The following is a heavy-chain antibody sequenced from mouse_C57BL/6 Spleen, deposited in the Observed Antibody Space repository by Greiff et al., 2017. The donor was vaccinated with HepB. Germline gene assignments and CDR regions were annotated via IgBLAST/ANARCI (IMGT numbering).Heavy chain of an antibody. CDR3: ARRTGSSSYWYFDV. V-gene: IGHV1-81*01. J-gene: IGHJ1*03. CDR1: GCTFTSYG. D-gene: IGHD1-1*01. Sequence: QVHVKQSGAELARPGASVKLSCKASGCTFTSYGISWVKQRTGQGLEWIGEIYPRSGNTYYNEKFKGKATLTADKSSSTAYMELRSLTSEDSAVYFCARRTGSSSYWYFDVWGTGTTVTVSS. CDR2: IYPRSGNT.